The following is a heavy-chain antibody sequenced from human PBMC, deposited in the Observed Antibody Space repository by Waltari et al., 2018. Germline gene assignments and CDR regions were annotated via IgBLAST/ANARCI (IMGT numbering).Heavy chain of an antibody. J-gene: IGHJ4*02. CDR2: IGRSGYIM. CDR1: GFTFSSYE. V-gene: IGHV3-48*03. Sequence: EVQLVESGGGLIQPGGSLRLSCEASGFTFSSYEVKWVRQAPGKGLDGVSYIGRSGYIMFFADSVRGRFTISRDNAKNSLYLQMNSLRVEDTAVYYCAREQFYNSGIQGSAFDYWGQGTLVTVSS. CDR3: AREQFYNSGIQGSAFDY. D-gene: IGHD3-10*01.